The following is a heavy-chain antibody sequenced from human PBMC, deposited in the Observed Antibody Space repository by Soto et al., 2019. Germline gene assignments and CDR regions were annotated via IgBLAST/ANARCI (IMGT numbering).Heavy chain of an antibody. CDR3: ARFSGHANWFDP. D-gene: IGHD2-15*01. V-gene: IGHV4-59*12. CDR2: IYYSGST. Sequence: SETLSLTCTVSGGSISSYYWSWIRQPPGKGLEWIGYIYYSGSTNYNPSLKSRVTIAVDTSKNQFSLKLSSVTAADTAVYYCARFSGHANWFDPWGQGTQVTVSS. J-gene: IGHJ5*02. CDR1: GGSISSYY.